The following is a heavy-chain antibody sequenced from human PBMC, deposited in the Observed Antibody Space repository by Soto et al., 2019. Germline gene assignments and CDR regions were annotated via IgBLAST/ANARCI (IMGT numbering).Heavy chain of an antibody. V-gene: IGHV3-30-3*01. D-gene: IGHD6-13*01. Sequence: GGSLRLSCAASGFTFSSYAMHWVRQAPGKGLEWVAVISYDGSNKYYADSVKGRFTISRDNSKNTLYLQMNSLRAEDTAVYYCARDVNTAMVTLASIAAAGTGNWFDPWGQGTLVTVSS. CDR2: ISYDGSNK. CDR3: ARDVNTAMVTLASIAAAGTGNWFDP. CDR1: GFTFSSYA. J-gene: IGHJ5*02.